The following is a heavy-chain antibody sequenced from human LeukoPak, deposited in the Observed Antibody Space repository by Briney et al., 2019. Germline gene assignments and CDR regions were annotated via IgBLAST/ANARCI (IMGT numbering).Heavy chain of an antibody. D-gene: IGHD4-11*01. Sequence: SVKVSCKASGGTFSSYAISWVRQAPGQGLEWMGRIIPIFGTANYAQKFQGRVTITTDESTSTAYMELSGQRPEDTGVYYCARDYSKGHYYWGPGTQVTVS. CDR2: IIPIFGTA. CDR1: GGTFSSYA. V-gene: IGHV1-69*05. J-gene: IGHJ4*02. CDR3: ARDYSKGHYY.